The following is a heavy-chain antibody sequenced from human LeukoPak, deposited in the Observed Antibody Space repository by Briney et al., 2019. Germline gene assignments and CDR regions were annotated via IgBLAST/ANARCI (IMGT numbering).Heavy chain of an antibody. D-gene: IGHD2-15*01. CDR2: INAGNGNT. J-gene: IGHJ5*02. CDR3: ARENIVVVVAAGRWFDP. Sequence: GASVKVSCKASGYTFTSYAMHWVRQAPGQRLEWMGWINAGNGNTKYSQKSQGRVTITRDTSASTAYMELSSLRSEDTAVYYCARENIVVVVAAGRWFDPWGQGTLVTVSS. V-gene: IGHV1-3*01. CDR1: GYTFTSYA.